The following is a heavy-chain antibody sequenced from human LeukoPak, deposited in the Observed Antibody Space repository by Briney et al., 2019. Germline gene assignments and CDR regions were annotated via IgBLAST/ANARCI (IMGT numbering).Heavy chain of an antibody. CDR2: IYYTGNT. Sequence: PSETLSLTCTVSGGSISNSYWGWIRQPPGKGLEWIGSIYYTGNTYYNASLKSRVTISIDTSKNQISLRLTSVTATDTAVYYCAELGITMIGGVWGKGTTVTISS. J-gene: IGHJ6*04. V-gene: IGHV4-59*04. D-gene: IGHD3-10*02. CDR1: GGSISNSY. CDR3: AELGITMIGGV.